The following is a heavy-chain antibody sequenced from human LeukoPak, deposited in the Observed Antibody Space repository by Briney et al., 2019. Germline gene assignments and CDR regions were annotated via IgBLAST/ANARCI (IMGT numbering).Heavy chain of an antibody. CDR1: GGSISSGDYY. V-gene: IGHV4-31*03. CDR3: AREDPVPAAAFDY. CDR2: IYYSGST. Sequence: KASQTLSLTCTVSGGSISSGDYYWSWIRQHPGKGLEWIGYIYYSGSTYYNPSLKSRVTISVDTSKNQFSLKLSSVTAADTAVYYCAREDPVPAAAFDYWGQGTLVTVSS. D-gene: IGHD2-2*01. J-gene: IGHJ4*02.